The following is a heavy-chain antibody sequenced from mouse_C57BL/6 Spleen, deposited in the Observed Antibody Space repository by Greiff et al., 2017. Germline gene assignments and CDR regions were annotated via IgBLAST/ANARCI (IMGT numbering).Heavy chain of an antibody. CDR1: GYTFTDYY. CDR2: INPYNGGT. CDR3: ARGSGAHWYFDV. V-gene: IGHV1-19*01. Sequence: LQESGPVLVKPGASVKMSCKASGYTFTDYYMNWVKQSHGKSLEWIGVINPYNGGTSYNQKFKGKATLTVDKSSSTAYMELNSLTSEDSAVYYCARGSGAHWYFDVWGTGTTVTVSS. D-gene: IGHD4-1*01. J-gene: IGHJ1*03.